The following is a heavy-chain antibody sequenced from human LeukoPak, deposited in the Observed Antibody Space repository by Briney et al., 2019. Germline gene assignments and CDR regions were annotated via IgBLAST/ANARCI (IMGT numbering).Heavy chain of an antibody. CDR3: AKGRVAALEH. D-gene: IGHD6-13*01. Sequence: GGSLRLSCVDSGFIFSSYAMHWVRQAPGMGLEWVAIISYDGTNKYYADSVKGRFTISRDNSRNTLYLQMNSLRVDDTAVYHCAKGRVAALEHWGQGTLVSVSS. CDR2: ISYDGTNK. V-gene: IGHV3-30*04. J-gene: IGHJ4*02. CDR1: GFIFSSYA.